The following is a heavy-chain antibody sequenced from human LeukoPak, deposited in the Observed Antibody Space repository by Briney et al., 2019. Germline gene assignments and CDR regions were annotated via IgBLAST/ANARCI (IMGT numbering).Heavy chain of an antibody. V-gene: IGHV3-7*01. CDR2: VNQDGRKK. J-gene: IGHJ4*02. CDR1: GFKFSSYW. Sequence: GGSLTLSCAVSGFKFSSYWMTWVRQAPGKGLQWVANVNQDGRKKYYMDSMKGRLNISRDNTENSVFLQLTSLRPEDTGICFCAKGRDYGDYWGQGTLVAVSS. CDR3: AKGRDYGDY.